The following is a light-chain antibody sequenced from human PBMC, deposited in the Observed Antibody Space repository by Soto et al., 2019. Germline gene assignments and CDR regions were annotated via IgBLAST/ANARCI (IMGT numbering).Light chain of an antibody. CDR2: DGS. J-gene: IGLJ1*01. Sequence: QSVLTQPASVSGSPGQSITISCTGTSSDVGSYNLVSWYQQRPGKAPKLMIYDGSKRHSGVSNRFSGSKSGNTASLTISGLQAEDEADYYCCSYAGSSTFVFGTGTKVTVL. V-gene: IGLV2-23*01. CDR3: CSYAGSSTFV. CDR1: SSDVGSYNL.